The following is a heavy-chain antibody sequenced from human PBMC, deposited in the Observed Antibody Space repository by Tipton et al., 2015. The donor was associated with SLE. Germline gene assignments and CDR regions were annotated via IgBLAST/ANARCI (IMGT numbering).Heavy chain of an antibody. CDR1: GGSISRSSDY. CDR3: ARRQSGTGWFDP. Sequence: LRLSCTVSGGSISRSSDYWGWIRQPPGKGLEWIGSINYSGSTYYNPSLKSRVTISVDTSKNQFSLKLSSVTAADTAVYYCARRQSGTGWFDPWGQGTLVTVSS. CDR2: INYSGST. V-gene: IGHV4-39*07. J-gene: IGHJ5*02. D-gene: IGHD1-26*01.